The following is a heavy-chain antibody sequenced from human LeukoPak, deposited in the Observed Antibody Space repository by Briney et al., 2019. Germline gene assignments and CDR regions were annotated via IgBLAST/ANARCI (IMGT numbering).Heavy chain of an antibody. D-gene: IGHD3-22*01. J-gene: IGHJ3*01. Sequence: SETLLLTFTVPVRYLSGHYWSWIQQPPGKRLEWIGYGSYAGRKKYNSSCQSGVSITIDTSKSQFSLKLTSVTSADTAVYSCSRLLDNDISGDPDTFDVWGQGTTVIVSS. CDR3: SRLLDNDISGDPDTFDV. V-gene: IGHV4-59*11. CDR2: GSYAGRK. CDR1: VRYLSGHY.